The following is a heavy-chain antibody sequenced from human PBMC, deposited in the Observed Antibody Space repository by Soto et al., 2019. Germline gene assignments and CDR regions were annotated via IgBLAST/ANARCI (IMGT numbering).Heavy chain of an antibody. J-gene: IGHJ4*02. Sequence: QVQLQQWGAGLLKPSETLSLTCAVYGGSFSGYYWSWIRQPPGKGLEWIGEINHSGSTNYNPSLKSRVTISVDTSKHQFSLKLSSVTAADTAVYYCARGVIAAAGYFDYWGQGTLVTVSS. CDR1: GGSFSGYY. V-gene: IGHV4-34*01. CDR3: ARGVIAAAGYFDY. D-gene: IGHD6-13*01. CDR2: INHSGST.